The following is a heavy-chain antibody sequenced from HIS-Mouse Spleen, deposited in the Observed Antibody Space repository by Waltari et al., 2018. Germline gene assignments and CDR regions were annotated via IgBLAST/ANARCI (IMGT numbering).Heavy chain of an antibody. CDR1: GFPFSSYG. CDR3: AKGKYYFDY. V-gene: IGHV3-33*06. J-gene: IGHJ4*02. CDR2: IWYDGSNK. Sequence: QVQLVESGGGVVQPGRSLRLSCAASGFPFSSYGMHWVRQAPGKGLEWVAVIWYDGSNKYYADSVKGRFTISRDNSKNTLYLQMNSLRAEDTAVYYCAKGKYYFDYWGQGTLVTVSS.